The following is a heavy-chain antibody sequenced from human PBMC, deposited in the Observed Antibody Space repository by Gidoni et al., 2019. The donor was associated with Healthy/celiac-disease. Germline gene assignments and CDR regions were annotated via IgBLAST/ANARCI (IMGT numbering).Heavy chain of an antibody. CDR1: GFTFSSYW. CDR3: ARDLYCSGGSCWPAAYYYYGMDV. V-gene: IGHV3-7*01. J-gene: IGHJ6*02. Sequence: RLSCAASGFTFSSYWMSWVRQAPGKGLEWVANIKQDGSEKYYVDSVKGRFTISRDNAKNSLYPQMNSLRAEDTAVYYCARDLYCSGGSCWPAAYYYYGMDVWGQGTTVTVSS. D-gene: IGHD2-15*01. CDR2: IKQDGSEK.